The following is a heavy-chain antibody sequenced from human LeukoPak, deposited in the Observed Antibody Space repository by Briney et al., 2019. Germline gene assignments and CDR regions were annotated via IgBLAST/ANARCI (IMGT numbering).Heavy chain of an antibody. CDR3: ARSPQYYYDSSGYYPSDFDY. CDR2: ISYDGSNK. D-gene: IGHD3-22*01. V-gene: IGHV3-30-3*01. J-gene: IGHJ4*02. CDR1: GFTLSSYA. Sequence: GGSLRLSCAASGFTLSSYAMHWVRQAPGKGLEWVAVISYDGSNKYYADSVKGRFTISRDNSKNTLYLQMNSLRAEDTAVYYCARSPQYYYDSSGYYPSDFDYWGQGTLVTVSS.